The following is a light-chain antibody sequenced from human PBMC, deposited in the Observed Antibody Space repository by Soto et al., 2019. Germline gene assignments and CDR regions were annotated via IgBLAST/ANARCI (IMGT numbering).Light chain of an antibody. J-gene: IGKJ5*01. Sequence: PGDRASLSRGASQSITSSFLAWYQQKPGQAPRLLIYGASSRATGIPARFSGSGSGTDFTLTISSLEPEDFAVYYCQQRSNWPQITFGQGTRLEI. CDR1: QSITSSF. CDR3: QQRSNWPQIT. V-gene: IGKV3D-20*02. CDR2: GAS.